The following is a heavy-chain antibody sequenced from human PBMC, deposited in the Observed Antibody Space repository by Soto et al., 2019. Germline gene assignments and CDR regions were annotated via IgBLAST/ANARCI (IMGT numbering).Heavy chain of an antibody. CDR3: ARATPYSSGWYFDY. J-gene: IGHJ4*02. CDR2: IYYSGST. Sequence: SECLPLTCTVSGGSISSSSYCWVRIRQPPGKGLEWIGYIYYSGSTNYNPSLKSRVTISVDTSKNQFSLKLSSVTAADTVVYYSARATPYSSGWYFDYWGQGTLVTVSS. CDR1: GGSISSSSYC. V-gene: IGHV4-61*05. D-gene: IGHD6-19*01.